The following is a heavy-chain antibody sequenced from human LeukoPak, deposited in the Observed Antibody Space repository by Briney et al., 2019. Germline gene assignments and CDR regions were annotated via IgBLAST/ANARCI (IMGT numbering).Heavy chain of an antibody. CDR2: ISAYNGNT. Sequence: ASVKVSCKASGGTFISYAISWVRQAPGQGLEWMGWISAYNGNTNYAQKLQGRVTMTTDTSTSTAYMELRSLRSDDTAVYYCARDLRFLEWLLSPTFDYWGQGTLVTVSS. CDR3: ARDLRFLEWLLSPTFDY. CDR1: GGTFISYA. V-gene: IGHV1-18*01. D-gene: IGHD3-3*01. J-gene: IGHJ4*02.